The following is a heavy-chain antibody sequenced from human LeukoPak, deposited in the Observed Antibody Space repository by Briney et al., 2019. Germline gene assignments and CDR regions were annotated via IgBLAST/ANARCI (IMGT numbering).Heavy chain of an antibody. V-gene: IGHV4-30-4*01. Sequence: SETLSLTCTVSGGSISSGDYYWSWIRQPPGKGLEWIGYIYYSGSTYYNPSLKSRVTISVDTSMNQFSLKLSSVTAADTAVYYCARGSLWDRYYFDYWGQGTLVTVSS. CDR3: ARGSLWDRYYFDY. CDR1: GGSISSGDYY. D-gene: IGHD2/OR15-2a*01. J-gene: IGHJ4*02. CDR2: IYYSGST.